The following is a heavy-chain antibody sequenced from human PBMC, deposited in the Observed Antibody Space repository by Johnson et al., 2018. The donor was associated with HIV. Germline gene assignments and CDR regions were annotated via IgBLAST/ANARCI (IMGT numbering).Heavy chain of an antibody. V-gene: IGHV3-74*01. D-gene: IGHD2-21*02. CDR2: INSDGTNT. CDR1: GFTFSNYW. J-gene: IGHJ3*02. CDR3: ASAYTANI. Sequence: VQLVESGGGLVQPGGSLRLSCAASGFTFSNYWMHWVRQAPGKGLVWVSRINSDGTNTTYADSVKGRFTISRDNARHTLFLQMHSLRAEDTAGYYCASAYTANIWGQGTKVTVSS.